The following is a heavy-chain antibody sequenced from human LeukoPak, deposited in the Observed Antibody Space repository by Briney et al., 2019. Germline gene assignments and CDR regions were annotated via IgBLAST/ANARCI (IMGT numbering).Heavy chain of an antibody. J-gene: IGHJ4*02. CDR1: GYTFTSYD. D-gene: IGHD4-11*01. V-gene: IGHV1-69*04. CDR3: AREWQYQFDY. CDR2: IIPILGIA. Sequence: PAASVKVSCKASGYTFTSYDINWVRQATGQGLEWMGRIIPILGIANYAQKFQGRVTITADKSTSTACMELSSLRSEDTAVYYCAREWQYQFDYWGQGSLVTVSS.